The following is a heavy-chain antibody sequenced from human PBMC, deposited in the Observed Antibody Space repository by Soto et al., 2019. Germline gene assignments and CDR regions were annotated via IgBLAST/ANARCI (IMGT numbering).Heavy chain of an antibody. CDR1: GGAISSSSYY. CDR2: IYYSGST. V-gene: IGHV4-39*07. Sequence: SETLSLTCTVSGGAISSSSYYWGWIRQPPGKGLERIGSIYYSGSTYYNPSLKSRVTISVDTSKNQFSLKLSSVTAAGTAVYYCARYCSGGSCSTGEDAFDIWGQGTMVTVSS. D-gene: IGHD2-15*01. J-gene: IGHJ3*02. CDR3: ARYCSGGSCSTGEDAFDI.